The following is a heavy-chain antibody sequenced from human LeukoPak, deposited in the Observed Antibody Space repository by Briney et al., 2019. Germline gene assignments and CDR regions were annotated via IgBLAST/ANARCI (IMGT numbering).Heavy chain of an antibody. V-gene: IGHV4-38-2*02. D-gene: IGHD6-6*01. CDR2: VFHSGNT. CDR3: ARDRSVGVLPAPPFDF. Sequence: KPSETLSLTCTVSGHSISSTYYWGWIRQPPGKGLEWVGSVFHSGNTYYNPSLKSRLTISADTSKNQFSLTLTSVTAADTAVYYCARDRSVGVLPAPPFDFWGQGTLVTVSS. J-gene: IGHJ4*02. CDR1: GHSISSTYY.